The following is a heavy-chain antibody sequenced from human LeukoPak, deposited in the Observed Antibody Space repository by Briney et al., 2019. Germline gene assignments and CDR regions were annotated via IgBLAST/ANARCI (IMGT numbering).Heavy chain of an antibody. V-gene: IGHV4-59*01. CDR2: IYYSGST. CDR3: ARGVPYYYDSSGYYSSAFDI. J-gene: IGHJ3*02. CDR1: GGSISSYY. Sequence: SETLSLTCTVSGGSISSYYWSWIRQPPGKGLEWIGYIYYSGSTNYNPSLKSRVTISVDTSKNQFCLKLSSVIAADTAVYYCARGVPYYYDSSGYYSSAFDIWGQGTMVTVSS. D-gene: IGHD3-22*01.